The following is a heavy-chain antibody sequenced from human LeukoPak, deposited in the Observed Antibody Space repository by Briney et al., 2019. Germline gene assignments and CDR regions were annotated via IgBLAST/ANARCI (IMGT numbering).Heavy chain of an antibody. CDR3: VLVVPAARGYAFDI. V-gene: IGHV1-8*01. CDR2: MNPNSGNT. CDR1: GYTFTRYD. Sequence: GASVKVSCKASGYTFTRYDINWVRQATGQGLEWVGWMNPNSGNTGYAQKFQGRVTMTRNTSISTAYMELSSLRSEDTAVYYCVLVVPAARGYAFDIWGQGTMVTVSS. D-gene: IGHD2-2*01. J-gene: IGHJ3*02.